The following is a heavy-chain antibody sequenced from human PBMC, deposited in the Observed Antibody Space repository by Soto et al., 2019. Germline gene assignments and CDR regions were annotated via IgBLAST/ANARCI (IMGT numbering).Heavy chain of an antibody. CDR1: GGSLTSYP. CDR3: ARGWGLVS. J-gene: IGHJ4*02. CDR2: IIPIHGTT. V-gene: IGHV1-69*01. Sequence: QMEQSGAEVRKPGSSVKVSCKPSGGSLTSYPMAWVRQAPGQGFEWMGGIIPIHGTTVYAQKFQGRVTITADESTNRATLELTGLTSEDTAVYYCARGWGLVSWGQGTLVTVSS. D-gene: IGHD3-16*01.